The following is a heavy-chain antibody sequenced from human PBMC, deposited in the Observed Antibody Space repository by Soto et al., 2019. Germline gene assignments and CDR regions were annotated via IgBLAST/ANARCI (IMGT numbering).Heavy chain of an antibody. V-gene: IGHV3-33*01. J-gene: IGHJ6*02. CDR3: ARGYCSGGSCYDPTYYYYYGMDV. Sequence: PGGSLRLSCAASGFTFSSYGMHWVRQAPGKGLEWVAVIWYDGSNKYYADSVKGRFTISRDNSKNTLYLQMNSLRAEDTAVYYCARGYCSGGSCYDPTYYYYYGMDVWGQGTTVTVSS. CDR2: IWYDGSNK. CDR1: GFTFSSYG. D-gene: IGHD2-15*01.